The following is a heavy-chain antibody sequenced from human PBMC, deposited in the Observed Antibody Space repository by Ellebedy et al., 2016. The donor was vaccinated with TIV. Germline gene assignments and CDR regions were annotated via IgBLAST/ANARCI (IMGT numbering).Heavy chain of an antibody. J-gene: IGHJ4*02. D-gene: IGHD4-23*01. CDR2: ISSSRNYV. CDR3: AKDSPFGGY. CDR1: GFTFSTYS. V-gene: IGHV3-21*01. Sequence: GGSLRLXXAASGFTFSTYSMNWVRQAPGKGLEWVSYISSSRNYVHYADSVKGRFTISRDNTKSSVYLQMNSLRAEDTAVYYCAKDSPFGGYWGQGTLVTVSS.